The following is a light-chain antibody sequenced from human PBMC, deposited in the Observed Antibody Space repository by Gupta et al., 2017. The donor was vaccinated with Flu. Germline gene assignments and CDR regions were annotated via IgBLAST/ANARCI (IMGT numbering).Light chain of an antibody. Sequence: QSALTQPASVSGSPGPSITISCTGTSSDVGRYNYVSWLQQYPGKAPKLMIYEVTNWPSGVSNRFSGFKSGNTASLTISGLQAEDEADYYCSSFTSSLTWVFGGGTKLTVL. J-gene: IGLJ3*02. V-gene: IGLV2-14*01. CDR2: EVT. CDR3: SSFTSSLTWV. CDR1: SSDVGRYNY.